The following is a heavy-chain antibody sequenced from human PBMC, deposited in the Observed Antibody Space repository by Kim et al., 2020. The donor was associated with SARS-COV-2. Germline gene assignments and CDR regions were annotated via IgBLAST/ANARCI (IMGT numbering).Heavy chain of an antibody. Sequence: GGSLRLSCAASGFTFSSYGMHWVRQAPGKGLEWVAVISYDGSNKYYADSVKGRFTISRDNSKNTLYLQMNSLRAEDTAVYYCARDDWFGELFRGDYWGQGTLVAVSS. CDR2: ISYDGSNK. J-gene: IGHJ4*02. CDR3: ARDDWFGELFRGDY. V-gene: IGHV3-33*05. D-gene: IGHD3-10*01. CDR1: GFTFSSYG.